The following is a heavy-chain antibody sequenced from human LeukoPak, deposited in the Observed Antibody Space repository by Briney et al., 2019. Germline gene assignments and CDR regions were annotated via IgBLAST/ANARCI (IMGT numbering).Heavy chain of an antibody. CDR1: GYTFTGYY. CDR2: INPNSGGT. D-gene: IGHD7-27*01. Sequence: ASVKVSCKASGYTFTGYYMHWVRQAPGQGLEWMGRINPNSGGTNYAQKFQGRVTMTRDMSISTAYMELSRLRSDDTAVYYCASSGGGWGTETFDYWGQGTLVTVSS. J-gene: IGHJ4*02. V-gene: IGHV1-2*06. CDR3: ASSGGGWGTETFDY.